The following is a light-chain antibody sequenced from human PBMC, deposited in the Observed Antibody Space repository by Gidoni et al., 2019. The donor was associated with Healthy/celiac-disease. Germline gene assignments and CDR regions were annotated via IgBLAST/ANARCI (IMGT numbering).Light chain of an antibody. V-gene: IGKV1-33*01. CDR3: QQYDNLPYT. J-gene: IGKJ2*01. CDR1: QDISNH. Sequence: IQMTQSPSSLSASVGDRVTITCQASQDISNHLNWYQQKSGKAPKLLIYDASNLETGVPSRFSGSGSGTDFTFTISSLHPEDIATYYCQQYDNLPYTFXXXTKLEIK. CDR2: DAS.